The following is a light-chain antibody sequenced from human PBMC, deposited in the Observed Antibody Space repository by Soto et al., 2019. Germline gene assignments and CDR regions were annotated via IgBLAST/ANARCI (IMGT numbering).Light chain of an antibody. V-gene: IGKV1-39*01. CDR1: QSINSH. CDR2: TTS. Sequence: DIQMTQSPSSLSASVGDRVTITCRASQSINSHLNWYQQKPGKPPKLLIHTTSSLQSGVPSRFSGSGTGTYFTLTISRLQPEDFATYYGQQCDSTPQTFGGGTKVEI. J-gene: IGKJ4*01. CDR3: QQCDSTPQT.